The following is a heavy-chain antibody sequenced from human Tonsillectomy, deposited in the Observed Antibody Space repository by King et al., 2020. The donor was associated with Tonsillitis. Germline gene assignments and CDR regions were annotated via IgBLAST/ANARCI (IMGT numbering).Heavy chain of an antibody. J-gene: IGHJ3*01. CDR3: ARPRRSGWNDAFDL. D-gene: IGHD6-19*01. V-gene: IGHV5-51*01. Sequence: QLVQSGAEVKKPGESLKISCKGSGYNFTTYWIGWGRQMPGKGLEWMGIIYAGDSDTRYSPSFQGQVTISAAKSISTAYLQWSSLKASDTAMYYCARPRRSGWNDAFDLWGQGTMVTVSS. CDR2: IYAGDSDT. CDR1: GYNFTTYW.